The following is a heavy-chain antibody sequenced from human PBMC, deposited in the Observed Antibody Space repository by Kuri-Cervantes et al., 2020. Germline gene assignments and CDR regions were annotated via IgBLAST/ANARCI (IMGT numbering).Heavy chain of an antibody. CDR3: ARLLAAPNNWFDP. CDR2: IIPIFGTA. J-gene: IGHJ5*02. Sequence: SVKVSCKATGGTFKNYALTWVRQAPGQGLEWMGGIIPIFGTANYAQKFQGRVTITTDESTSTAYMELSSLRSEDTAVYYCARLLAAPNNWFDPWGQGTLVTVSS. CDR1: GGTFKNYA. V-gene: IGHV1-69*05. D-gene: IGHD2-15*01.